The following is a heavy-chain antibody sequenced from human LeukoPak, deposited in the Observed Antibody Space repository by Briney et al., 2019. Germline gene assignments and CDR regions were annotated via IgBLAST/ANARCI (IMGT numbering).Heavy chain of an antibody. D-gene: IGHD3-10*01. CDR1: GYTFTGYY. Sequence: GASVKVSYKASGYTFTGYYMHWVRQAPGQGLEWMGWINPNSGGTNYAQKFQGWVTMTTDTSTSTAYMELRSLRSDDTAVYYCARAPTSLYGSGSKEDYWGQGTLVTVSS. CDR2: INPNSGGT. V-gene: IGHV1-2*04. CDR3: ARAPTSLYGSGSKEDY. J-gene: IGHJ4*02.